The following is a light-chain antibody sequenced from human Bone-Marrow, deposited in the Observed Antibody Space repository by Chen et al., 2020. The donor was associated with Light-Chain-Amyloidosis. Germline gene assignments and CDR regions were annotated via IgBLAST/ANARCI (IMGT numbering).Light chain of an antibody. CDR1: ALPKQY. Sequence: SYELTQPPSVSVSPGQTARITCSGDALPKQYAYWYQQKPGQAPVLVIYKDSERPSGIPDRFSGSSSGTTVTLTISGVQAEDEADYYCQSADSSDLGVFGGGTKLTVL. J-gene: IGLJ3*02. CDR3: QSADSSDLGV. CDR2: KDS. V-gene: IGLV3-25*03.